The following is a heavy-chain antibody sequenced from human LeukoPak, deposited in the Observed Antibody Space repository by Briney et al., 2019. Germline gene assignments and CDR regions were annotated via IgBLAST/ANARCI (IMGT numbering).Heavy chain of an antibody. CDR3: ARAFYSSSWYHKEDFFDY. V-gene: IGHV4-39*07. CDR1: GGSISSSDYY. D-gene: IGHD6-13*01. J-gene: IGHJ4*02. Sequence: NASETLSLTCTVSGGSISSSDYYWGWIRQPPGKGLEWIGSIYHSGSTYYKASLKSRVTISVDTSKNQFSLKLSSVTAADTAVYYCARAFYSSSWYHKEDFFDYWGQGTPVTVSS. CDR2: IYHSGST.